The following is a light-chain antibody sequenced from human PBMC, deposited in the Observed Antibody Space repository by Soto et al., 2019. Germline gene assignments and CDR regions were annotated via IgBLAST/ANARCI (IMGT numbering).Light chain of an antibody. Sequence: LTQPPSASGSPGQSVTISCTGTSNDVGGYNYVSWYQQHPGKAPKLMIYEVNKRPSGAPDRFSGSKSGNTASLTVSGLQAEDEADYYCSSFAVSKSFVFGTGTKVTVL. CDR1: SNDVGGYNY. V-gene: IGLV2-8*01. CDR3: SSFAVSKSFV. CDR2: EVN. J-gene: IGLJ1*01.